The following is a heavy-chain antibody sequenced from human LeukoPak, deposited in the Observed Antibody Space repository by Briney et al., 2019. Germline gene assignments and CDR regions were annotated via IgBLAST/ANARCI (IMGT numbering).Heavy chain of an antibody. D-gene: IGHD2-15*01. J-gene: IGHJ5*02. CDR2: IFYSGST. Sequence: SQTLSLTCTVSGGSIRSGDYDSSWIRQPPGKGLEWIGYIFYSGSTYYNPSLKSRVTISVDTSKNQFSLKLSSVTAADTAVYYCARSSVVVAATPRFDPWGQGTLVTVSS. CDR1: GGSIRSGDYD. CDR3: ARSSVVVAATPRFDP. V-gene: IGHV4-30-4*08.